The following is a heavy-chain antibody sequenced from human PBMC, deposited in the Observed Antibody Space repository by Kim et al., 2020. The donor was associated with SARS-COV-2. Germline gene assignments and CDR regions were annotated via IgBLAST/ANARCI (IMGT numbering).Heavy chain of an antibody. CDR3: AKELFIAAACEN. V-gene: IGHV3-23*01. Sequence: TSYAGCVTGRFNISRDNSKNSLYLRMSSLRAEDTAVYYCAKELFIAAACENWGQGTLVTVSS. D-gene: IGHD6-13*01. J-gene: IGHJ4*02. CDR2: T.